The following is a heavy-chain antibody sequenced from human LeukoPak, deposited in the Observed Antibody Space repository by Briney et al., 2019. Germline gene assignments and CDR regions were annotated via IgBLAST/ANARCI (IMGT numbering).Heavy chain of an antibody. V-gene: IGHV3-74*01. J-gene: IGHJ3*02. D-gene: IGHD5-12*01. CDR3: ARPIRGYDGFDI. Sequence: GGSLRLSCAASGFTFSSYWMYWVRQAPGKGLVWVSRIHSGGSTTNYADSVKGRFTISRDNARNTLYLQMNSLRAEDTAVYYCARPIRGYDGFDIWGQGTMVTVSS. CDR2: IHSGGSTT. CDR1: GFTFSSYW.